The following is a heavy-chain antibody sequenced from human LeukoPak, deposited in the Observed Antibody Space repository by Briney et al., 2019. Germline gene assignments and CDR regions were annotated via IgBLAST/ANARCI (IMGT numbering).Heavy chain of an antibody. D-gene: IGHD1-26*01. V-gene: IGHV5-51*01. CDR2: IYPGDSDT. CDR3: ARRVGWFDP. Sequence: GESLKISCKGSGYSFTSYWIGWVRQMPGRGLEWMRIIYPGDSDTRYSPSFQGRVTFSADKSTSTAYLQWSSLKASDTAIYYCARRVGWFDPWGPGTLVTVSS. J-gene: IGHJ5*02. CDR1: GYSFTSYW.